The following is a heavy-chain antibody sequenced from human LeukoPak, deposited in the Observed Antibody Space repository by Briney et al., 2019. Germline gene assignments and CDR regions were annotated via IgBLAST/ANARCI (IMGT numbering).Heavy chain of an antibody. Sequence: ASVKVSCKASGYTFTSYGISWVRQAPGQGLEWMGWISAYNGNTNYAQKLQGRVTMTTDTSTSTAYTELRSLRSDDTAVYYCARAAAAGNRFFDYWGQGTLVTVSS. CDR3: ARAAAAGNRFFDY. V-gene: IGHV1-18*01. CDR1: GYTFTSYG. J-gene: IGHJ4*02. CDR2: ISAYNGNT. D-gene: IGHD6-13*01.